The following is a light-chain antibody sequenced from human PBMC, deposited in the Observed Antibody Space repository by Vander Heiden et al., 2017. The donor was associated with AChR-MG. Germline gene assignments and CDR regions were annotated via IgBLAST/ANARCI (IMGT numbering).Light chain of an antibody. Sequence: EIVLTQSPGTLSLSPGERATLSCRASQSVSSSYLAWYQQKPGQAPRLLIYGASSRATGIPDRFSGSGSGTDFTLTISSLDPEDFAVYYCHLYGSSLLTFGGWSKVGIK. V-gene: IGKV3-20*01. CDR1: QSVSSSY. CDR3: HLYGSSLLT. J-gene: IGKJ4*01. CDR2: GAS.